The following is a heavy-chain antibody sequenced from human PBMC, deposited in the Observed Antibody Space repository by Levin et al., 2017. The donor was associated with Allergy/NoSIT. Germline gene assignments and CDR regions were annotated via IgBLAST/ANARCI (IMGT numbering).Heavy chain of an antibody. V-gene: IGHV3-23*01. CDR2: ISGSGGST. CDR1: GFTFSSYA. Sequence: LSLTCAASGFTFSSYAMSWVRQAPGKGLEWVSAISGSGGSTYYADSVKGRFTISRDNSKNTLYLQMNSLRAEDTAVYYCAKAQSYDPPPYFDYWGQGTLVTVSS. CDR3: AKAQSYDPPPYFDY. D-gene: IGHD3-16*01. J-gene: IGHJ4*02.